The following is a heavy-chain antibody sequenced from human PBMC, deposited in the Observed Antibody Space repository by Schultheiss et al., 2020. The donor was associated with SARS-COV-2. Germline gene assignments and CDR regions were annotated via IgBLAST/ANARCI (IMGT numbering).Heavy chain of an antibody. CDR3: ANMYPGLEIIDY. J-gene: IGHJ4*02. D-gene: IGHD3-10*01. CDR1: GFTFGDYY. CDR2: ISSNGSTI. Sequence: GGSLRLSCAASGFTFGDYYMSWIRQAPGKGLEWVSYISSNGSTIYYADSVKGRFTISRDNAKNSLYLQMNSLRAEDTAVYYCANMYPGLEIIDYWGQGTLVTVSS. V-gene: IGHV3-11*04.